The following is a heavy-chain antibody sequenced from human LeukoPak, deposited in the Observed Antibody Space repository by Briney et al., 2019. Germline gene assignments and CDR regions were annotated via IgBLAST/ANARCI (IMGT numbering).Heavy chain of an antibody. D-gene: IGHD5-12*01. V-gene: IGHV4-30-4*08. J-gene: IGHJ4*02. CDR3: ARGLRVATDFFDY. CDR1: GGSISSGAHY. CDR2: IYYSGST. Sequence: RSSETLSLTCTFSGGSISSGAHYWSWIRQPPGKGLEWIGYIYYSGSTYYNPSLKSRVSISVDTSKNQYSLKLSSVAAADTAVYYCARGLRVATDFFDYWGQGTLVTVSS.